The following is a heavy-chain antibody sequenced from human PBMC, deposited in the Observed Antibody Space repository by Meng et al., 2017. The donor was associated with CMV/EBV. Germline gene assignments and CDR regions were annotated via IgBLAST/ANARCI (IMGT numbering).Heavy chain of an antibody. CDR2: ISSSGSTI. CDR3: ARAPTYYYDSSGYYGLGFDY. CDR1: GFTFSSYE. J-gene: IGHJ4*02. V-gene: IGHV3-48*03. D-gene: IGHD3-22*01. Sequence: GESLKISCAASGFTFSSYEMNWVRQAPGKGLEWVSYISSSGSTIYYADSVKGRFTISRDNAKNSLYLQMNSLRAEDTAVYYCARAPTYYYDSSGYYGLGFDYWGQGTLVTVSS.